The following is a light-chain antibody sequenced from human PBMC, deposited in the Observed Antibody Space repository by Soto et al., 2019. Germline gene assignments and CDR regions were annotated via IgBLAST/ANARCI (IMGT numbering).Light chain of an antibody. CDR2: GAS. V-gene: IGKV3-15*01. CDR3: QQYNNWPLT. CDR1: QSVSSN. J-gene: IGKJ4*01. Sequence: EIVMTQSPATLSVPPGERATLSCRASQSVSSNLAWYQQKPGQAPRLLIYGASTRATGIPARFSGSGSGTEFTLTISSLQSEDFAVYYCQQYNNWPLTFGGGTKVDIK.